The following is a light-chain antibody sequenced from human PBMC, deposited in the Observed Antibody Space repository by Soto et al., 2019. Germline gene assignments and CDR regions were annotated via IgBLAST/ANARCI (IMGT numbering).Light chain of an antibody. J-gene: IGLJ1*01. CDR3: AAWDDSLNAFYV. V-gene: IGLV1-44*01. CDR2: SNN. Sequence: QSVLTQPPSASVTPGQRVTGSCSGSSSNIGSNTVNWYQQLPGTAPKLLIYSNNQRPSGVPDRFSGSKSGTSASLAISGLQSEDEADYYCAAWDDSLNAFYVFGTGTKVTVL. CDR1: SSNIGSNT.